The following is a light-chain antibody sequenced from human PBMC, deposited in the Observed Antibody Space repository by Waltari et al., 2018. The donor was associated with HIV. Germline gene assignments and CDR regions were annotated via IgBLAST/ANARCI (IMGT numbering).Light chain of an antibody. J-gene: IGLJ2*01. CDR1: SGSIASNY. CDR3: QSYDSSNHVV. CDR2: EDN. Sequence: NFMLTQPHSVSDPPGKTVTIPCTRSSGSIASNYVQWFQQRPGSSPTPVIYEDNQRPSGVPDRFSGSIDSSSNSASLTISGLKTEDEADYYCQSYDSSNHVVFGGGTKLTVL. V-gene: IGLV6-57*01.